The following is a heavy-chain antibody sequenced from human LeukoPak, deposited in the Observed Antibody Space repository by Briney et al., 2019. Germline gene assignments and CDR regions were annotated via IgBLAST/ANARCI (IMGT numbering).Heavy chain of an antibody. CDR2: ISSSSSYI. D-gene: IGHD6-6*01. Sequence: GGSLRLSCAASGFTFSSYSMNWVRQAPGKGLEWVSSISSSSSYIYYADSVKDRFTISRDNAKNSLYLQMNSLRAEDTAVYYCARGEEYSAFDYWGQGTLVTVSS. CDR1: GFTFSSYS. CDR3: ARGEEYSAFDY. J-gene: IGHJ4*02. V-gene: IGHV3-21*01.